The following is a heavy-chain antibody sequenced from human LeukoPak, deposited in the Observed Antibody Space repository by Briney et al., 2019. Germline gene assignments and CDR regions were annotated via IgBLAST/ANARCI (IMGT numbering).Heavy chain of an antibody. V-gene: IGHV3-23*01. CDR2: ISGSGGST. D-gene: IGHD6-19*01. CDR3: AKGDSSGWYMGELFDY. J-gene: IGHJ4*02. CDR1: GFTFSSYA. Sequence: GGSLRLSCAASGFTFSSYAMSWVRQAPGKGLEWVSAISGSGGSTYYADSVKGRFTISRDNSKNTLYLQMNSLRAEDTAVYYCAKGDSSGWYMGELFDYWGQGTLVTVSS.